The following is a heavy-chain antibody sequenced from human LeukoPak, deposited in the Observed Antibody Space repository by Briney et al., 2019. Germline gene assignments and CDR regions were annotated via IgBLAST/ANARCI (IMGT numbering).Heavy chain of an antibody. CDR3: ARGWRTVTTP. V-gene: IGHV4-38-2*02. Sequence: SETLSLTXTVSGGSISSYYWSWIRQPPGKGLEWIGSIYHSGSTYYNPSLKSRVTISVDTSKNQFSLKLSSVTAADTAVYYCARGWRTVTTPWGQGTLVTVSS. CDR1: GGSISSYY. CDR2: IYHSGST. J-gene: IGHJ5*02. D-gene: IGHD4-11*01.